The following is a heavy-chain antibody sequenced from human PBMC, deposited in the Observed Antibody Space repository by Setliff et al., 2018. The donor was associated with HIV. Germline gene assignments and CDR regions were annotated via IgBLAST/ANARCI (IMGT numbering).Heavy chain of an antibody. J-gene: IGHJ4*02. D-gene: IGHD4-17*01. V-gene: IGHV4-39*01. CDR3: ARHDYGDFDY. CDR1: GGSIRSSSSY. Sequence: SETLSLTCTVSGGSIRSSSSYWGWIRQPPGKGLEWIGIIYYSGSTYYKPSLKSRVTISVDTSKNQFSLNLSSVTAADTAVYYCARHDYGDFDYWGQGTPVTSPQ. CDR2: IYYSGST.